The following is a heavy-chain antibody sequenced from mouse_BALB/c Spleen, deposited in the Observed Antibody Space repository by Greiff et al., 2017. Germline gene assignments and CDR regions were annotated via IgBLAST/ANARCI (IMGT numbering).Heavy chain of an antibody. CDR3: ARDGYDYDDAY. CDR2: ISYDGSN. V-gene: IGHV3-6*02. J-gene: IGHJ3*01. D-gene: IGHD2-4*01. CDR1: GYSITSGYY. Sequence: EVQLVESGPGLVKPSQSLSLTCSVTGYSITSGYYWNWIRQFPGNKLEWMGYISYDGSNNYNPSLKNRISITRDTSKNQFFLKLNSVTTEDTATYYCARDGYDYDDAYWGQGTLVTVSA.